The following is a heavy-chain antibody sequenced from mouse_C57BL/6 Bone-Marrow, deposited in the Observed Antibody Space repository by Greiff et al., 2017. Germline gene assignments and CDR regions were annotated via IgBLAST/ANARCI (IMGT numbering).Heavy chain of an antibody. CDR1: GFTFTDYY. CDR2: IRNKANGYTT. CDR3: ARDNNYPYAMDY. J-gene: IGHJ4*01. Sequence: EVQLVESGGGLVQPGGSLSLSCAASGFTFTDYYMSWVRQPPGKALEWLGFIRNKANGYTTDDSSFVKGRFTISRENCQSILYLQMNALRAEDSATYYCARDNNYPYAMDYWGQGTSVTVSS. D-gene: IGHD1-3*01. V-gene: IGHV7-3*01.